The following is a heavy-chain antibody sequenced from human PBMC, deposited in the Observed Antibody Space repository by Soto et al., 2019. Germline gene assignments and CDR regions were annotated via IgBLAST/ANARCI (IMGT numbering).Heavy chain of an antibody. D-gene: IGHD1-26*01. V-gene: IGHV6-1*01. J-gene: IGHJ4*01. Sequence: PSQTLSLTCVITGDSVSSNSAGWSWVRQSPSRGLEWLGRTYYRSKWYYEYAVSVRGRITINRDTSKNQYSLQLNSVTPEDTAVYFCARGEQYSGRIFDYWGQGTLVTVSS. CDR1: GDSVSSNSAG. CDR2: TYYRSKWYY. CDR3: ARGEQYSGRIFDY.